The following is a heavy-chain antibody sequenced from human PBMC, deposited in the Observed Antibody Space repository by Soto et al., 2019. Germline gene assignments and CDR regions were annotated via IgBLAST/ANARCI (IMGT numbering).Heavy chain of an antibody. CDR2: IYSGGST. CDR3: ERLAARYGMDA. D-gene: IGHD6-6*01. V-gene: IGHV3-53*01. J-gene: IGHJ6*02. CDR1: GFTVSSNY. Sequence: GGSLRLSCAASGFTVSSNYMSWVRQAPGKGLEWVSVIYSGGSTYYADSVKGRFTISRDNSKNTLYLQMNSLRAEDTAVYYCERLAARYGMDAWGQGTTVTASS.